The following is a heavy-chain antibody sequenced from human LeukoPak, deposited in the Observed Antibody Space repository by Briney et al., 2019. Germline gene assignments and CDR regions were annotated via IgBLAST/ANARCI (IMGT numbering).Heavy chain of an antibody. CDR3: ARLKVNAFDI. CDR1: GFTFSNYT. J-gene: IGHJ3*02. Sequence: GGSLRLSCAASGFTFSNYTMHWVRQAPGKGLEWVSVLYSGDTTQYTDSVKGRFTISRDNSKNTLHLQMNSLRAEDTAVYYCARLKVNAFDIWGQGTMVTVSS. V-gene: IGHV3-53*01. D-gene: IGHD2-21*01. CDR2: LYSGDTT.